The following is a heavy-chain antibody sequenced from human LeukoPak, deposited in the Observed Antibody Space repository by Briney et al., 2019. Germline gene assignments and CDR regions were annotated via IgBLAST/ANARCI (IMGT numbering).Heavy chain of an antibody. CDR2: IYYSGST. CDR3: ARASFSKPGNSDY. D-gene: IGHD2/OR15-2a*01. V-gene: IGHV4-59*01. J-gene: IGHJ4*02. CDR1: GDSISYY. Sequence: SETLSLTCSVSGDSISYYWSWIRQPPGKGLEWIGYIYYSGSTNYNPSLKSRVSISVDTSKNQFSLKLSSVTAADTAVYFCARASFSKPGNSDYWGQGTLVTVSS.